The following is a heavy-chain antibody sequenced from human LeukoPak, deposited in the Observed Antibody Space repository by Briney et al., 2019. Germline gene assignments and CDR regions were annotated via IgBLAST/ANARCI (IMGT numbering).Heavy chain of an antibody. D-gene: IGHD6-13*01. CDR1: GGSISSYY. Sequence: SETLSLTCTVSGGSISSYYWSWIRQPPGKGLEWIGYIYYSGSTNYNPSLKSRVTISVDTSKNQFSLKLSSVTAAGTAVYYCARVGSRIAQYYFDYWGQGTLVTVSS. V-gene: IGHV4-59*01. J-gene: IGHJ4*02. CDR3: ARVGSRIAQYYFDY. CDR2: IYYSGST.